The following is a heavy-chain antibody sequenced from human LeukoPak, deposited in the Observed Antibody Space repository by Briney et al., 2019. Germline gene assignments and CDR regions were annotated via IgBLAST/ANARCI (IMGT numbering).Heavy chain of an antibody. CDR2: INPNSGGT. J-gene: IGHJ5*02. CDR1: GYTFTGYY. D-gene: IGHD3-10*01. CDR3: ARVRGRYNWFDP. Sequence: ASVKVSCKASGYTFTGYYMHWVRQAPGQGLEWMGWINPNSGGTNYAQKFQGRVTMTRDTSISTAYMELGRLRSDDTAVYYCARVRGRYNWFDPWGQGTLVTVSS. V-gene: IGHV1-2*02.